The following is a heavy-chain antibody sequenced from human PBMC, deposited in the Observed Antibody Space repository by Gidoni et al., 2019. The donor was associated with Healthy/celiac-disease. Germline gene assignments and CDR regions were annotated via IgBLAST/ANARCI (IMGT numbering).Heavy chain of an antibody. CDR1: GGSISSYY. J-gene: IGHJ5*02. D-gene: IGHD1-26*01. CDR2: SYYSGRT. CDR3: ARDGGWDDDWFDP. V-gene: IGHV4-59*01. Sequence: QVQLQESGPGLVQPSETLSLTCTIPGGSISSYYWGWIRPPPGKGLEWIGYSYYSGRTNYNPALKRRVTISVDTSKNQFSLKLSSGTAADTAVYYGARDGGWDDDWFDPWGQGTLVTVSS.